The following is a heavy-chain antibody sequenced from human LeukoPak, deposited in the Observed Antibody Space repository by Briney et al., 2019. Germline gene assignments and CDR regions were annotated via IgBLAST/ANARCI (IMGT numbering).Heavy chain of an antibody. CDR2: ISYDGSNK. J-gene: IGHJ6*02. CDR1: GFTFSSYG. D-gene: IGHD3-10*01. Sequence: GGSLRLSCAASGFTFSSYGMHWVRQALGKGLEWVTVISYDGSNKYYADSVKGRFTISRDNSKKTLYLQMNSLRAEDTAVYYCAKDWFGGNYYYGMDVWGQGTTVTVSS. CDR3: AKDWFGGNYYYGMDV. V-gene: IGHV3-30*18.